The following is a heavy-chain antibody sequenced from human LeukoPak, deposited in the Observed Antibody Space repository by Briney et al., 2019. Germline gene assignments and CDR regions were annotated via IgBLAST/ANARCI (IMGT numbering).Heavy chain of an antibody. CDR3: AKEGRKTGNTYGYEYDC. CDR1: GFTFNNYA. V-gene: IGHV3-23*01. Sequence: PGGSLRLSCAASGFTFNNYAMTWVRQAPGKGLEWVSSISGSDGSTYYADSVKGRFTISRDNSRNTLYLQMNSLRAEDTAVYYCAKEGRKTGNTYGYEYDCWGQGTLVTVSS. CDR2: ISGSDGST. D-gene: IGHD5-18*01. J-gene: IGHJ4*02.